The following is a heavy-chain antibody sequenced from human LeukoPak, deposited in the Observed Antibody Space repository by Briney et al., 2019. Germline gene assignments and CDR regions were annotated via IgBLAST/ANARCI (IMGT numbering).Heavy chain of an antibody. D-gene: IGHD1-26*01. CDR1: GFTFSSYE. Sequence: PGGSLRLSCAASGFTFSSYEMNWVRQAPGKGLEWVSAISTGGGSTYYADSVKGRFTISRDNAKNSLYLQMNSLRAEDTAVYYCARDPYSGSYGNYYYYFMDVWGKGTTVTISS. J-gene: IGHJ6*03. CDR2: ISTGGGST. CDR3: ARDPYSGSYGNYYYYFMDV. V-gene: IGHV3-48*03.